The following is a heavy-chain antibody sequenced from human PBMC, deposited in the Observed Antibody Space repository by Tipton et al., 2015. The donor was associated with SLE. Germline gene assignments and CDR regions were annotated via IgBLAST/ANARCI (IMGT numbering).Heavy chain of an antibody. CDR3: AREGRYPYYYYYMDV. CDR1: GGSISAYY. D-gene: IGHD2-2*01. V-gene: IGHV4-59*01. J-gene: IGHJ6*03. Sequence: GLVKPSETLSLTCAVYGGSISAYYWSWIRQPPGKGLEWIGYIYYSGSTNYNPSLKSRVTISVDTSKNQFSLKLSSVTAADTAVYYCAREGRYPYYYYYMDVWGKGTTVTVSS. CDR2: IYYSGST.